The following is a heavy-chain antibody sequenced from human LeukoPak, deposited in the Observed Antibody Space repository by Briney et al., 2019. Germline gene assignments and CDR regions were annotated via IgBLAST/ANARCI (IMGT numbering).Heavy chain of an antibody. V-gene: IGHV3-11*06. CDR2: ISSRSTYI. J-gene: IGHJ4*02. D-gene: IGHD2-8*02. CDR3: ARGGTGAFDY. Sequence: GGSLRLACTASGFSFSDYYMSWIRQAPGKGLEWISYISSRSTYISDADSVKGRLTISRDNAKNLLFLQMNSLRVEDTALYYCARGGTGAFDYWGQGILVTVSS. CDR1: GFSFSDYY.